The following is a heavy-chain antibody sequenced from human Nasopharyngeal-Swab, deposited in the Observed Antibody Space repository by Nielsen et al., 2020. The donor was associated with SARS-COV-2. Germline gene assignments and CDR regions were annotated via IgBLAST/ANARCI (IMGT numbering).Heavy chain of an antibody. Sequence: GGSLRLSCAASGFIFSSYAMHWVHQAPGKGLEWVAVISYDESNKYYADSVKGRFTISRDNSKNTLYLQMNSLRAEDTAVYYCARAGGGYSYADYWGQGTLVTVSS. V-gene: IGHV3-30-3*01. CDR1: GFIFSSYA. J-gene: IGHJ4*02. CDR2: ISYDESNK. CDR3: ARAGGGYSYADY. D-gene: IGHD5-18*01.